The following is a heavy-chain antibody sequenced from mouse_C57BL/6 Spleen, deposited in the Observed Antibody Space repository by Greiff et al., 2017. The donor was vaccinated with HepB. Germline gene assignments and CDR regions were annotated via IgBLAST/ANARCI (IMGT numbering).Heavy chain of an antibody. D-gene: IGHD2-5*01. CDR3: ATKHSNYRYFDV. Sequence: EVQLQQSGPGLVKPSQSLSLTCSVTGYSITSGYYWNWIRQFPGNKLEWMGYISYDGSNNYNPSLKNRISITRDTSKNQFFLKLNSVTTEDTATYYCATKHSNYRYFDVWGTGTTVTVSS. CDR1: GYSITSGYY. CDR2: ISYDGSN. J-gene: IGHJ1*03. V-gene: IGHV3-6*01.